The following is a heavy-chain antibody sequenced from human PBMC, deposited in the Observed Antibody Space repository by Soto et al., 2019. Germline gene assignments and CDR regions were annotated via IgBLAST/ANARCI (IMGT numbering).Heavy chain of an antibody. V-gene: IGHV1-69*01. D-gene: IGHD3-22*01. Sequence: QEQLVQSGAEVKKSGSSVKVSCKDTGGLFSSYAVSWVRQAPGQGLEWMGGIIPVFDTVYYAQKFQGRVTITADESKNTAYMELSSMRYEDTAMYYCARGGSGYVWFNEFWGQGTLVTVSS. J-gene: IGHJ4*02. CDR3: ARGGSGYVWFNEF. CDR1: GGLFSSYA. CDR2: IIPVFDTV.